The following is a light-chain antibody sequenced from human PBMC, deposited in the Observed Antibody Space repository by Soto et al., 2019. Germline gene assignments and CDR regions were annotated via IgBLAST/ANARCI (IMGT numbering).Light chain of an antibody. CDR3: QQSYSTLPT. CDR2: AAS. CDR1: QSIVTY. V-gene: IGKV1-39*01. J-gene: IGKJ4*01. Sequence: MQMTQSQSSLSASVGDRVTITCLASQSIVTYLNWYLQKPGKAPKLLIYAASSLQSGVPSRFSGSGSGTDFTLNISSLQPEDFAPHYCQQSYSTLPTFGAGTKVDNK.